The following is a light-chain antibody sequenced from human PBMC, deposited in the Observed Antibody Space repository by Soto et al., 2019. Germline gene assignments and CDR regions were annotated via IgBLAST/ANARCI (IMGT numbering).Light chain of an antibody. CDR2: SAF. CDR1: QSGSTNY. V-gene: IGKV3-20*01. Sequence: EIVLTQAPGTPSLSAGEIGTLSYRASQSGSTNYLAWYQQKPDQAPRLLIYSAFSRATGIPDRFSGSGCGTDSPLTFSRVEPGDFAGYYCQCYGSSPWSFGQWNKGEI. J-gene: IGKJ1*01. CDR3: QCYGSSPWS.